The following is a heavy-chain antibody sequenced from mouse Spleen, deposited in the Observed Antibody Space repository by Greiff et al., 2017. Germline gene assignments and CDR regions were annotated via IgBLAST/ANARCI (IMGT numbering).Heavy chain of an antibody. V-gene: IGHV1-52*01. CDR3: AREGNYAWFAY. D-gene: IGHD2-1*01. CDR1: GYTFTSYW. CDR2: IDPSDSET. Sequence: QVQLKQPGAELVRPGSSVKLSCKASGYTFTSYWMHWVKQRPIQGLEWIGNIDPSDSETHYNQKFKDKATLTVDKSSSTAYMQLSSLTSEDSAVYYCAREGNYAWFAYWGQGTLVTVSA. J-gene: IGHJ3*01.